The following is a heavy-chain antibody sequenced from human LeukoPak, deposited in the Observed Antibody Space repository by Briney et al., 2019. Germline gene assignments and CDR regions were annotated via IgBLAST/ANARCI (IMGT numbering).Heavy chain of an antibody. CDR3: ARGGSAVNVLRYFDWLSMGGAFDI. Sequence: SETLSLTCTVSGGSISNYYWSWIRQPAGKGLEWIGRIYTTGSTNYNPSLKSRVTISVDTSKNQFSLKLSSVTAADTAVYYCARGGSAVNVLRYFDWLSMGGAFDIWGQGTMVTVSS. CDR2: IYTTGST. CDR1: GGSISNYY. V-gene: IGHV4-4*07. J-gene: IGHJ3*02. D-gene: IGHD3-9*01.